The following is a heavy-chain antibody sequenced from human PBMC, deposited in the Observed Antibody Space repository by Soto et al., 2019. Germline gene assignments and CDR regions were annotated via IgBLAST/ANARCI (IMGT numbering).Heavy chain of an antibody. V-gene: IGHV1-2*02. CDR2: INPNSGGT. J-gene: IGHJ5*02. CDR1: GYTFTGYY. Sequence: ASVKVSCKASGYTFTGYYMHWVRQAPGQGLEWMGWINPNSGGTNYAQKFQGRVTMTRDTSTDTAYMELSSLRSEDTAVYYCATDGLYYDFWSGYYTPGLFDPWGQGTLVTVSS. D-gene: IGHD3-3*01. CDR3: ATDGLYYDFWSGYYTPGLFDP.